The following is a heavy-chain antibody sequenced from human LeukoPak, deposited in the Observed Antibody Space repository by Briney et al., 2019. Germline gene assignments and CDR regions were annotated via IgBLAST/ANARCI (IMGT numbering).Heavy chain of an antibody. Sequence: GGSLRLSCAASGFTFSSYATSWVRQAPGKGLEWVSAISGSGGSTYYADSVKGRFTISRDNSKNTLYLQMNSLRAEDTAVYYCALNYQHSSRRSRGFDYWGQGTLVTVSS. D-gene: IGHD6-13*01. V-gene: IGHV3-23*01. CDR1: GFTFSSYA. CDR3: ALNYQHSSRRSRGFDY. J-gene: IGHJ4*02. CDR2: ISGSGGST.